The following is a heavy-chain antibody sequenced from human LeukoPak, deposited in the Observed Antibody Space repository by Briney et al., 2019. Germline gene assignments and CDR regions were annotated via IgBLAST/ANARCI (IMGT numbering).Heavy chain of an antibody. V-gene: IGHV4-59*01. D-gene: IGHD4-17*01. CDR2: IYYSGST. Sequence: SETLSLTCTVSGGSISSYYWSWIRQPPGKGLEWIGYIYYSGSTNYNPSLKSRVTISVDTSKNQFSLKLSSVTAADTAVYYCARVHTVTSRYYYYGTDVWGQGTTVTVSS. CDR1: GGSISSYY. CDR3: ARVHTVTSRYYYYGTDV. J-gene: IGHJ6*02.